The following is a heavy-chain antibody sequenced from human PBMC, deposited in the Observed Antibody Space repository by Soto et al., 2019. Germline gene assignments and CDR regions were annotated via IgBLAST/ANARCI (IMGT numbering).Heavy chain of an antibody. V-gene: IGHV3-48*01. D-gene: IGHD3-10*01. J-gene: IGHJ5*02. Sequence: GGSLRLSCAAFGFSFSNSNMNWVRQAPGKGLEWISYISSSGDTIFYGDSVEGRFTISRDNDKNSLYLQMNSLRAEDTAVYHCARAKYYGTGTYLPWFDPWGQGTRVTVSS. CDR3: ARAKYYGTGTYLPWFDP. CDR2: ISSSGDTI. CDR1: GFSFSNSN.